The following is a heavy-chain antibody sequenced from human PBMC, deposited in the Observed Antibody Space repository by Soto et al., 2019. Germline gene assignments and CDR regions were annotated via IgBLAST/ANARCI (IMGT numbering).Heavy chain of an antibody. V-gene: IGHV4-31*03. CDR3: ARVGISSSDAFDI. D-gene: IGHD6-6*01. Sequence: PSETLSLTCSVSGGSISSGGYYWSWIRQLPGKDLEWIGYIYHSGNTYYNSSLKSRLTISVDTSKNQFSLKLTSVTVADTAVYYCARVGISSSDAFDIWGQGTMVTVSS. J-gene: IGHJ3*02. CDR1: GGSISSGGYY. CDR2: IYHSGNT.